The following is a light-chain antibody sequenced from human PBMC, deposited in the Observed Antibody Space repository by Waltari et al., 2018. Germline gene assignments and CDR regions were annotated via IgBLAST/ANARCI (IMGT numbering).Light chain of an antibody. CDR2: GAS. V-gene: IGLV2-23*01. CDR1: SSDVWTYNF. J-gene: IGLJ1*01. CDR3: CAYAGDSAYV. Sequence: QSALTQPASVSGSPGQSLTISCTGTSSDVWTYNFVSWYQQYPGKPPKRMIFGASKRPSGVSDRFSGSKSGYTASLTISGLQAEDEADYYCCAYAGDSAYVFGTGTKVTVL.